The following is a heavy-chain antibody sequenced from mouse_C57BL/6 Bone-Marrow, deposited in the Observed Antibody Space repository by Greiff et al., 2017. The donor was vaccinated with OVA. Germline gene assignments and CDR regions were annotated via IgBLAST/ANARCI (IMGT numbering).Heavy chain of an antibody. CDR3: ARYYTNAGFAY. V-gene: IGHV1-42*01. D-gene: IGHD2-5*01. Sequence: EVKLVESGPELVKPGASVKISCKASGYSFTGYYMNWVKQSPEKSLEWIGEINPSTGGTTYNQKFKAKATLTVDKSSSTAYMQLKSLTSEDSAVYYCARYYTNAGFAYWGQGTLVTVSA. CDR2: INPSTGGT. CDR1: GYSFTGYY. J-gene: IGHJ3*01.